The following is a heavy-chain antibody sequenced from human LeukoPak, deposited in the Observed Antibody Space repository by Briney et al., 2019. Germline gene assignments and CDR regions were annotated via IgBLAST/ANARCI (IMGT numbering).Heavy chain of an antibody. V-gene: IGHV1-18*01. CDR3: ARDQGILGWWFDP. J-gene: IGHJ5*02. CDR2: LSSYNGNS. D-gene: IGHD2-15*01. CDR1: GYTFTRYD. Sequence: ASVKVSCKTSGYTFTRYDISWVRQAPGQGLEWMGWLSSYNGNSNYAQKFQGRVTLTTDTSTSTAYMELRSLRSDDTAVYYCARDQGILGWWFDPWGQGTLVTVSS.